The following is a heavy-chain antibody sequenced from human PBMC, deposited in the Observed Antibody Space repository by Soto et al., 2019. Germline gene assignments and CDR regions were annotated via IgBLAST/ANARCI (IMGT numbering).Heavy chain of an antibody. D-gene: IGHD3-22*01. CDR3: ASANWDSSGYYSHAFDI. CDR1: VGTFSSYA. J-gene: IGHJ3*02. V-gene: IGHV1-69*01. CDR2: LIPIFCTA. Sequence: QVQLVQSGAEVKKPGSSVKVSCQASVGTFSSYAISWVRQAHGQGLEWRGGLIPIFCTANYAQKFQGRVTITADEYTSTAYMELSSLRSEATAVYYCASANWDSSGYYSHAFDIWGQGTMVTVSA.